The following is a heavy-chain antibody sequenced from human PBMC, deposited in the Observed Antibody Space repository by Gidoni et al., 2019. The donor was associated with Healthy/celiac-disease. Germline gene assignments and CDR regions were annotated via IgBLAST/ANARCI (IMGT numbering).Heavy chain of an antibody. Sequence: EVQLVESGGGRVKPGGSLRLSCAASGFTFSSYSMNWVRQAPGKGLEWVSSISSSSSYIYYADSVKGRFTISRDNAKNSLYLQMNSLRAEDTAVYYCARDEDDFWSGYGDGAFDIWGQGTMVTVSS. CDR3: ARDEDDFWSGYGDGAFDI. CDR1: GFTFSSYS. V-gene: IGHV3-21*01. D-gene: IGHD3-3*01. J-gene: IGHJ3*02. CDR2: ISSSSSYI.